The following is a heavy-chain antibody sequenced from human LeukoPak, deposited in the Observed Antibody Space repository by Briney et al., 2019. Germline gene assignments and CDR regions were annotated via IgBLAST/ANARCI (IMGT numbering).Heavy chain of an antibody. CDR2: IYHSGST. CDR3: AIGRGYYYDSSGYYTQFDMDY. J-gene: IGHJ4*02. V-gene: IGHV4-34*01. D-gene: IGHD3-22*01. Sequence: SETLSLTCAVYGEFFSRYYWRWIRQPPGKGLEWIGEIYHSGSTNYNPSLKSRVTISVDTSKNQFSLKLSSVTAADTAVYYCAIGRGYYYDSSGYYTQFDMDYWGQGTLVTVSS. CDR1: GEFFSRYY.